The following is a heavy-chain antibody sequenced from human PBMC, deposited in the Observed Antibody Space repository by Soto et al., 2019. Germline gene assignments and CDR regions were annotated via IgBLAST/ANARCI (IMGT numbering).Heavy chain of an antibody. D-gene: IGHD6-13*01. V-gene: IGHV3-23*01. J-gene: IGHJ6*03. CDR2: ISGSGGST. CDR3: AKKGAGYSSSWLTDYYYYYMDV. CDR1: GFTFSSYA. Sequence: GGSLRLSCAASGFTFSSYAMSWVRQAPGKGLEWVSAISGSGGSTYYADSVKGRFTISRDNSKNTLYLQMNSLRAEDTAVYYCAKKGAGYSSSWLTDYYYYYMDVWGKGTTVTVSS.